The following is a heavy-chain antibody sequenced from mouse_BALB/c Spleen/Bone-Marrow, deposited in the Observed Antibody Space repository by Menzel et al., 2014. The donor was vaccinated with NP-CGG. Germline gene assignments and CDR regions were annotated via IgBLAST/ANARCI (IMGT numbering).Heavy chain of an antibody. V-gene: IGHV14-3*02. CDR3: ARRLRSAMDY. D-gene: IGHD1-1*01. J-gene: IGHJ4*01. CDR2: IDPANGNT. Sequence: EVKLVESGAELVKPGASVKLSCTASGFNIKDTYIHWVKQRPEQGLEWIGRIDPANGNTKYDPKFQGKATITADTSSNPAYLQLSSLTSEDTAVYYCARRLRSAMDYWGQGTSVTVSS. CDR1: GFNIKDTY.